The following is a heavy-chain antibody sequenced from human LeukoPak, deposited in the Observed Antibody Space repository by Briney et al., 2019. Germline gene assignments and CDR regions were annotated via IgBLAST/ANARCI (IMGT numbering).Heavy chain of an antibody. Sequence: PSETLSLTCTVSGGSISSSSYYWGWIRQPPGKGLEWIGSIYYSGSTYYNPSLKSRVTISVDTSKNQFSLKLSSVTAADTAVYYCARPSPEGATEYWGQGTLVTVSS. CDR1: GGSISSSSYY. V-gene: IGHV4-39*01. D-gene: IGHD1-26*01. CDR2: IYYSGST. J-gene: IGHJ4*02. CDR3: ARPSPEGATEY.